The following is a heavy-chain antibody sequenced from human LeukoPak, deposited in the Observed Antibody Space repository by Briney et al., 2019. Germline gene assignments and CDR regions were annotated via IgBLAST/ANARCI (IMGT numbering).Heavy chain of an antibody. CDR2: VYHTGST. CDR3: ASHYYASSGSLFDS. J-gene: IGHJ4*02. D-gene: IGHD3-22*01. V-gene: IGHV4-38-2*01. CDR1: GYSISSGYY. Sequence: SETLSLTCAVSGYSISSGYYWVWIRQPPGKGLEWIGSVYHTGSTYYHPSLKSRVTISLDTSKNQFSLRLTSVTAADTALYYCASHYYASSGSLFDSRGRGSLVTVSS.